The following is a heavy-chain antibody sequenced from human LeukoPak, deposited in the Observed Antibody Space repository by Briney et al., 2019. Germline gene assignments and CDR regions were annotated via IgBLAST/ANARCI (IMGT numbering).Heavy chain of an antibody. CDR1: GGSISSSSYY. CDR3: ARNLFDSSGGD. J-gene: IGHJ4*02. Sequence: SETLSLTCTVSGGSISSSSYYWGWIRQPPGKGLEWIGSIYYSGSTYYNPSLKSRVTISVDTSKNQFSLKLSSVTAADTAVYYCARNLFDSSGGDWGQGTLVTVSS. CDR2: IYYSGST. D-gene: IGHD3-22*01. V-gene: IGHV4-39*07.